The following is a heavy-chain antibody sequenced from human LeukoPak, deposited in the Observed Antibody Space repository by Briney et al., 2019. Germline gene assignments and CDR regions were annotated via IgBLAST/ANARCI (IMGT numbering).Heavy chain of an antibody. CDR1: GGSFSGYY. D-gene: IGHD2-2*01. J-gene: IGHJ4*02. CDR2: IYHSGST. Sequence: PSETLSLTCAVYGGSFSGYYWSWIRQPPGKGLEWIGYIYHSGSTYYNPSLKSRVTISVDRSKNQFSLKLSSVTAADTAVYYCARVGGVPAATFDYWGQGTLVTVSS. CDR3: ARVGGVPAATFDY. V-gene: IGHV4-34*01.